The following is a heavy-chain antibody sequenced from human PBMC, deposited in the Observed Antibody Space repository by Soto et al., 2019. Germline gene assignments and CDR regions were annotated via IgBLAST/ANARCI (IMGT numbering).Heavy chain of an antibody. V-gene: IGHV3-53*01. CDR3: ATWHEREHAFDV. CDR1: GLTISGKKY. J-gene: IGHJ3*01. Sequence: DVQLVESGGGLIQPGESLRLSCAAFGLTISGKKYVAWVRQTPGKGLEWVSALYDVDGSFYADSVTGRFTTSSDSSKTTVYLQMNDLRPDDTAVYYCATWHEREHAFDVWGQGTTVTISS. D-gene: IGHD1-1*01. CDR2: LYDVDGS.